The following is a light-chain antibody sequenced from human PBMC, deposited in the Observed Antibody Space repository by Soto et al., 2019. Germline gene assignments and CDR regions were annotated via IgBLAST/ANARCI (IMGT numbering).Light chain of an antibody. CDR1: QNIRSW. V-gene: IGKV1-5*03. Sequence: DIQMTQSPSTLSASVGDRVTITCRASQNIRSWLAWYQQKPGKAPELLIYSASGLESGVPSRFSGSGSGTEFTLTISSLQPDGFATYYCQEYNGNSGLTFGGGTKVEIK. CDR2: SAS. CDR3: QEYNGNSGLT. J-gene: IGKJ4*01.